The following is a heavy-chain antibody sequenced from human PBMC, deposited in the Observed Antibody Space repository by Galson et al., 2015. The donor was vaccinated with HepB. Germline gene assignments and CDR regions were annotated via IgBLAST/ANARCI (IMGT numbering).Heavy chain of an antibody. CDR2: ISAYNGNT. CDR3: ARDRYVLRYFDWPMGRNSTMDVDY. D-gene: IGHD3-9*01. J-gene: IGHJ4*02. Sequence: SVKVSCKASGYTFTSYGISWVRQAPGQGLEWMGWISAYNGNTNYAQKLQGRVTMTTDTSTSTAYMELRSLRSDDTAVYYCARDRYVLRYFDWPMGRNSTMDVDYWGQGTLVTVSS. CDR1: GYTFTSYG. V-gene: IGHV1-18*01.